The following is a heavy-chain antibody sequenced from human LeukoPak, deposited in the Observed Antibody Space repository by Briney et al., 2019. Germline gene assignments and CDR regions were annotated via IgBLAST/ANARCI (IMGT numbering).Heavy chain of an antibody. CDR2: ISALNGNT. CDR1: RYTFTSYG. Sequence: GASVKVSFKASRYTFTSYGISWVRQAPGQEREGMGWISALNGNTNYAQKLQGRVTMTTDTSTSTAYMELRSLRSDDTAVYYFASHSGYDYGPGDYWGQGTLVTVSS. D-gene: IGHD5-12*01. V-gene: IGHV1-18*01. CDR3: ASHSGYDYGPGDY. J-gene: IGHJ4*02.